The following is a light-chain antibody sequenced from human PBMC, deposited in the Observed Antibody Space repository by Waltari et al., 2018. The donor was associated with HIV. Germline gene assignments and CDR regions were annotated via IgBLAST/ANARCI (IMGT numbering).Light chain of an antibody. V-gene: IGLV1-44*01. CDR3: AAWDDSLNGWV. CDR2: TNN. Sequence: TISCSGSSSNIGSNTVNWYHQLPGTAPKLLIYTNNQRPSGVPDRFSGSKSGTSASLAISGLQSEDEADYYCAAWDDSLNGWVFGGGTKLTVL. J-gene: IGLJ3*02. CDR1: SSNIGSNT.